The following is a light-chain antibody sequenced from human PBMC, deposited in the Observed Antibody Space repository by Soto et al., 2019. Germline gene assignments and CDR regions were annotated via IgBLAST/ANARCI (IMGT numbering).Light chain of an antibody. V-gene: IGLV1-40*01. CDR2: SNS. CDR1: TSNIGAGYD. Sequence: QSVLTQPPSVSGAPGQKVIISCTGSTSNIGAGYDVHWYQQLPGTAPKLLIYSNSNRPSGVPDRLSGSKSGTSASLAITGLQVEDEADYYCQSYDSSLSAAVFGGGTKFTVL. J-gene: IGLJ3*02. CDR3: QSYDSSLSAAV.